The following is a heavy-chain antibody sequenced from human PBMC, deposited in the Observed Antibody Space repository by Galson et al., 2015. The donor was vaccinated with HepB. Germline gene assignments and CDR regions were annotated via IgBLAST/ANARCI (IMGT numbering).Heavy chain of an antibody. Sequence: SLRLSCAASGFTFSSYGMHWVRQAPGKGLEWVAVISYDGSNKYYADSVKGRFTISRDNSKNTLYLQMNSLRAEDTAVYYCAKVRSPGDYYYYGMDVWGQGTTVTVSS. J-gene: IGHJ6*02. CDR1: GFTFSSYG. V-gene: IGHV3-30*18. CDR3: AKVRSPGDYYYYGMDV. D-gene: IGHD1-26*01. CDR2: ISYDGSNK.